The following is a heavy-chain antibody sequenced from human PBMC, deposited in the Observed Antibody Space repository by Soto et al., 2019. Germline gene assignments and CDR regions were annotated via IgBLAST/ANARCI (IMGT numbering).Heavy chain of an antibody. V-gene: IGHV4-59*08. Sequence: SETLSLTCTVSGGSISSYYWSWIRHPPGKGLEWIGYIYYSGSTNYNPSLKSRVTISVDTSKNQFSLKLSSVTAADTAVYYCARHLTTVGYYYYYMDVWGKGTTVTVSS. CDR1: GGSISSYY. CDR2: IYYSGST. J-gene: IGHJ6*03. D-gene: IGHD1-1*01. CDR3: ARHLTTVGYYYYYMDV.